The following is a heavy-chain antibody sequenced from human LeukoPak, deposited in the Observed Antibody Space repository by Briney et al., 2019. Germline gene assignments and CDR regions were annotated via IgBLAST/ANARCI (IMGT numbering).Heavy chain of an antibody. CDR2: MYNSGST. Sequence: SETLSLPCTVSGGSLRGSYWSWIRQPPGKGLEWMAYMYNSGSTNYNPSLKSRVTISIDTSKNQCSLKLSSLTAADTAIYYCARGIESYGDYGYWGQGILVTVSS. V-gene: IGHV4-59*01. CDR3: ARGIESYGDYGY. J-gene: IGHJ4*02. D-gene: IGHD4-17*01. CDR1: GGSLRGSY.